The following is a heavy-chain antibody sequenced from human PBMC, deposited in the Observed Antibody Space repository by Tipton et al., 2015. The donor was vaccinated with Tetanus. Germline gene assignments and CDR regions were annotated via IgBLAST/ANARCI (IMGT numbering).Heavy chain of an antibody. CDR1: GGSVRSGDYS. V-gene: IGHV4-61*08. D-gene: IGHD1-1*01. CDR3: ARDAGDSGH. CDR2: IYFNGTA. J-gene: IGHJ4*02. Sequence: TLSLTCTVSGGSVRSGDYSWNWIRQPPGKGLEWIGYIYFNGTAKYNPSLKSRLTISVDASKKQLSLKLTSVTAADTAVYYCARDAGDSGHWGPGTQVTVSS.